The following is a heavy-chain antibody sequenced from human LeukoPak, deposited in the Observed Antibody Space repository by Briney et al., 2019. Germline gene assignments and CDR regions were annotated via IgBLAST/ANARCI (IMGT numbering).Heavy chain of an antibody. J-gene: IGHJ4*02. CDR2: IYYSGST. CDR3: ARDSGPRFDY. Sequence: SETLSLTCTVSGGSISSYYWSWIRQPPGKGLEWTGYIYYSGSTNYNPSLKSRVTISVDTSKNQFSLKVSSVTAADTAVYYCARDSGPRFDYWGQGTLVTVSS. V-gene: IGHV4-59*01. CDR1: GGSISSYY. D-gene: IGHD6-19*01.